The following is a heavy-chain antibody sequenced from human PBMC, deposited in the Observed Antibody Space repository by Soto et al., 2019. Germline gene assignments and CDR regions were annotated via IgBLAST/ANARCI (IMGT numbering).Heavy chain of an antibody. J-gene: IGHJ3*02. CDR1: GYTFTSYG. D-gene: IGHD3-3*01. CDR2: ISAYNGNT. Sequence: QVQLVQSGAEVKKPGASVKVSCKASGYTFTSYGISWVRQAPGQGLEWMGWISAYNGNTNYAQKLQGRVTMTTDTSTSTAYMELRSLRSDATAVYYCARLNHYDFWSGYYRDAFDIWGQGTMVTVSS. V-gene: IGHV1-18*01. CDR3: ARLNHYDFWSGYYRDAFDI.